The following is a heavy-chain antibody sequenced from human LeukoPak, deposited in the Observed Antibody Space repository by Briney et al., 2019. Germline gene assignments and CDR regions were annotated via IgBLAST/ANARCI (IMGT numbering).Heavy chain of an antibody. CDR1: GGSISSSSYY. CDR3: ARVKSSSSPYFDY. CDR2: IYYSGST. Sequence: SETLSLTCTVSGGSISSSSYYWGWIRQPPGKGLEWIGSIYYSGSTYYNPSLKSRVTISVDTSKNQFSLKLSSVTAADTAVYYCARVKSSSSPYFDYWGQGTLVTVSS. J-gene: IGHJ4*02. V-gene: IGHV4-39*01. D-gene: IGHD6-6*01.